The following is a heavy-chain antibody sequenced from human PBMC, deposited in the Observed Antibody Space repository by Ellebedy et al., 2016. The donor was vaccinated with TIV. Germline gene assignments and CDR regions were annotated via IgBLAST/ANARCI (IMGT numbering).Heavy chain of an antibody. CDR2: ISSDRSDL. CDR3: AAGSREYWFDP. J-gene: IGHJ5*02. CDR1: GFSFSSYI. D-gene: IGHD3-10*01. V-gene: IGHV3-21*01. Sequence: GESLKISCAASGFSFSSYIMKWVRQAPGKAQAWVSSISSDRSDLSYADSGKGRFTISRDNAKNLLYLQMNTLGVEDTAVYYCAAGSREYWFDPWGQGTLVTVSS.